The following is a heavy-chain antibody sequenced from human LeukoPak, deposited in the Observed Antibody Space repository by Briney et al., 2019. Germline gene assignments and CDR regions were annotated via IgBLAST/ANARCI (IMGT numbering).Heavy chain of an antibody. J-gene: IGHJ3*02. D-gene: IGHD3-10*01. CDR1: GFTFSDHY. V-gene: IGHV3-11*01. CDR3: ARAYYGSGSYNLNAFDI. Sequence: TGGSLRLSCAASGFTFSDHYMSWIRQAPGKGLEWVSYISSSGSTIYYADSVKGRFTISRDNAKNSLYLQMNSLRAEDTAVYYCARAYYGSGSYNLNAFDIWGQGTMVTVSS. CDR2: ISSSGSTI.